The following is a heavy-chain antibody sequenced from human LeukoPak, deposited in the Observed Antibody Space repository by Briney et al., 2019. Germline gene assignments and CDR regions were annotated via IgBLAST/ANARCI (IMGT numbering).Heavy chain of an antibody. CDR1: GYTLTELS. D-gene: IGHD6-13*01. CDR3: ATDAAAADYYYYHGMDV. Sequence: EASVKVSCKVSGYTLTELSMHWVRQAPGKGLEWVGGFDPEDGETIYAQKFQGRVTMTEDTSTDTAYMELSSLRSEDTAVYYCATDAAAADYYYYHGMDVWGQGTTVTVSS. J-gene: IGHJ6*02. V-gene: IGHV1-24*01. CDR2: FDPEDGET.